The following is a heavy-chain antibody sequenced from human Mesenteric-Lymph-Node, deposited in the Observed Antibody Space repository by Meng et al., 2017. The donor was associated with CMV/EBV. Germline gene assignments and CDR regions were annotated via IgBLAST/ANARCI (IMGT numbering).Heavy chain of an antibody. CDR1: GYTFTSYA. D-gene: IGHD2-2*01. J-gene: IGHJ4*02. Sequence: SVKVSCKASGYTFTSYAMHWVRQAPGQRLEWMGGIIPILGIANYAQKFQGRVTITADKSTSTAYMELSSLRSEDTAVYYCARGALGYCSSTSCYYYWGQGTLVTVSS. V-gene: IGHV1-69*10. CDR3: ARGALGYCSSTSCYYY. CDR2: IIPILGIA.